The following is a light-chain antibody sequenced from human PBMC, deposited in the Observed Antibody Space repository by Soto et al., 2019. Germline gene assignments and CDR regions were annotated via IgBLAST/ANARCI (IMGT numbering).Light chain of an antibody. CDR3: QQYNSFPT. CDR1: QSISSW. Sequence: DIQMTQSPSPLSASVGDRVTITCRASQSISSWLAWYQQKPGKAPKLLIYKASSLESGVPSSFSGSGSGSEFSPTISGLQPDDVATYYGQQYNSFPTFGRGTKVEIK. CDR2: KAS. J-gene: IGKJ1*01. V-gene: IGKV1-5*03.